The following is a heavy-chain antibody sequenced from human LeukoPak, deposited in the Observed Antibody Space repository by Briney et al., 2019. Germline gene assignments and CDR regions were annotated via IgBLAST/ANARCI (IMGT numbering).Heavy chain of an antibody. V-gene: IGHV4-34*01. CDR2: INHSGST. CDR1: GFTFTNY. D-gene: IGHD2-21*01. CDR3: ARGGRHRRFDP. Sequence: GSLRLSCAASGFTFTNYWSWIRQPPGKGLEWIGEINHSGSTNYNPSLKSRVTISVDTSKNQFSLKLSSVTAADTAVYYCARGGRHRRFDPWGQGTLATVSS. J-gene: IGHJ5*02.